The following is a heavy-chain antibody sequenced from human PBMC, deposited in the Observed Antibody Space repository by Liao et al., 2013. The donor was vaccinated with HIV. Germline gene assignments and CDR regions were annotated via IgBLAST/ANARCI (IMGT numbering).Heavy chain of an antibody. V-gene: IGHV4-61*02. J-gene: IGHJ3*01. D-gene: IGHD1-26*01. CDR2: IYTSGST. CDR1: GGSISSGRYY. CDR3: VRRLTWDDAFDL. Sequence: QVHLQESGPGLVKPSETLSLTCTVSGGSISSGRYYWSWIRQPAGKGLEWIGRIYTSGSTTYNPSLTGRVTISIDTSKNQFYLNLTSVTAADTAVYYCVRRLTWDDAFDLWGQGTMVTVSS.